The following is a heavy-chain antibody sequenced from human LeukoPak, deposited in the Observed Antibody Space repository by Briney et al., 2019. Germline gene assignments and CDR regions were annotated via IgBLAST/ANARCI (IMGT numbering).Heavy chain of an antibody. CDR2: ISSSASTI. V-gene: IGHV3-11*01. D-gene: IGHD6-13*01. Sequence: GGSLSHSRSPSGFNHHEYYISELRQAPPRGGEWVSYISSSASTIYYADCVKARFTISRDNAKTSLYLQMNRPRAEETAVYYCAPLAAAGEDYWGQGTLVTVSS. CDR1: GFNHHEYY. CDR3: APLAAAGEDY. J-gene: IGHJ4*02.